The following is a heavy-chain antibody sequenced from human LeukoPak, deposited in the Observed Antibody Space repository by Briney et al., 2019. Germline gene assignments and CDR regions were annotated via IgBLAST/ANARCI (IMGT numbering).Heavy chain of an antibody. D-gene: IGHD6-13*01. J-gene: IGHJ6*02. CDR3: ARPSFRSSWYRYYYYGMDV. CDR2: IYYSGST. V-gene: IGHV4-39*01. CDR1: GGSISSSSYY. Sequence: SETLSLTCTVSGGSISSSSYYWGWIRQPPGKGLEWVGSIYYSGSTYYNPSLKSRVTISVDTSKNQFSLKLSSVTAADTAVYYCARPSFRSSWYRYYYYGMDVWGQGTTVTLSS.